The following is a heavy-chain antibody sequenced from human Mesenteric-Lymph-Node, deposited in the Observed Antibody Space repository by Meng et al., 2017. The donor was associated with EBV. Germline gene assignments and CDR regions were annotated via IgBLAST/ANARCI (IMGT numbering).Heavy chain of an antibody. CDR1: GFTFSSYW. V-gene: IGHV3-74*01. CDR3: TSDLGGATDF. J-gene: IGHJ4*02. D-gene: IGHD1-26*01. CDR2: INTYGSRT. Sequence: EVQLAESGGGFVQPGGSLRLSCAASGFTFSSYWMHWVRQAPGKGLVWVSHINTYGSRTDYADSVKGRFTISRDNAKNTLSLQMNSLRAEDTAVYYCTSDLGGATDFWGQGTLVTVSS.